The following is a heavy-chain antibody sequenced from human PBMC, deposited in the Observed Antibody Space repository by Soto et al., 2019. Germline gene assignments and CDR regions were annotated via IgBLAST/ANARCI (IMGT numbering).Heavy chain of an antibody. V-gene: IGHV3-21*01. CDR2: ISSSSYI. CDR1: GFTFSSYS. J-gene: IGHJ4*02. CDR3: ASRSYDSSGYYSLDY. Sequence: GGSLRLSCAASGFTFSSYSMNWVRQAPGKGLEWVSSISSSSYIYYADSVKGRFTISRDNAKNSLYLQMNSLRAEDTAVYYCASRSYDSSGYYSLDYWGQGTLVTVSS. D-gene: IGHD3-22*01.